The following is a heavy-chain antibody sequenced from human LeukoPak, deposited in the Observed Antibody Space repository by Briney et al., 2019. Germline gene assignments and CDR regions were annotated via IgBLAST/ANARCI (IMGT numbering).Heavy chain of an antibody. V-gene: IGHV1-2*02. J-gene: IGHJ4*02. CDR2: INPNSGGT. CDR3: ARDYLWSCYPHYFDY. D-gene: IGHD3-3*01. Sequence: ASVKVSCKASGYTFTGYYMHWVRQAPGQGLEWMGWINPNSGGTNYAQKFQGRVTMTRDTSISTAYMELSRLRSDDTAVYYCARDYLWSCYPHYFDYWGQGTLVTVSS. CDR1: GYTFTGYY.